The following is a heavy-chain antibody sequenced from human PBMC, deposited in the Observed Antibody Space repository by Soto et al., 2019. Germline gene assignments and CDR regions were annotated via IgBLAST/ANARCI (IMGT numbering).Heavy chain of an antibody. CDR1: GDSISSDGYC. CDR3: ARVTTEFDY. V-gene: IGHV4-31*11. J-gene: IGHJ4*02. CDR2: IYHSGTT. Sequence: SETLCLTWAVAGDSISSDGYCWSWIRQHPGKGLEWIGHIYHSGTTYYNPALKSRVSVSIDTSKNQFSLNVTSVTSTDTAVYYCARVTTEFDYWGLGTLVTVSS. D-gene: IGHD3-22*01.